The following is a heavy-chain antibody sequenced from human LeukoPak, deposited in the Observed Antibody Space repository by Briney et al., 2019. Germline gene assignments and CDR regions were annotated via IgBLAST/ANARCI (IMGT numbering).Heavy chain of an antibody. V-gene: IGHV3-30*02. CDR1: GFTFSSCG. CDR2: IRYHGIDK. Sequence: GGSLRLSCAASGFTFSSCGMHWVRQAPGKGLEWVAFIRYHGIDKYCADSVKGRFTISRDNSENTLSLQLNSLRAEDTAVYYCAKNIRAVVPAAILDYWGQGTLVTVSS. J-gene: IGHJ4*02. CDR3: AKNIRAVVPAAILDY. D-gene: IGHD2-2*01.